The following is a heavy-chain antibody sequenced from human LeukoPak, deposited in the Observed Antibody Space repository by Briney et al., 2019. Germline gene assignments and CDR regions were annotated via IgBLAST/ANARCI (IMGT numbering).Heavy chain of an antibody. J-gene: IGHJ5*02. CDR3: ARGLSYYDILTGYSSNWFDP. D-gene: IGHD3-9*01. V-gene: IGHV4-59*01. CDR1: GGSISSYY. Sequence: SETLSLTCTVSGGSISSYYWSWIRQPPGKGLEWIGYIYYSGSTNYNPSLKSRVTISVDTSKNQFSLKLSSVTAADTAVYYCARGLSYYDILTGYSSNWFDPWGQGTLVTVSS. CDR2: IYYSGST.